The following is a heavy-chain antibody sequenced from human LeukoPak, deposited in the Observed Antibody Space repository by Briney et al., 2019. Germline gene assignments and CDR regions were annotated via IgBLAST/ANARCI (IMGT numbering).Heavy chain of an antibody. J-gene: IGHJ3*02. CDR2: INPNSGGT. CDR1: GYTFTGYY. Sequence: ASVKVSCKASGYTFTGYYMHWVRQAPGQGLEWMGRINPNSGGTNYAQKFQGRVTMTRDTSISTAYMELSRLRSDDTAVYYCARDPTFVGYGGNFSHDAFDIWGQGTMVTVSS. D-gene: IGHD4-23*01. CDR3: ARDPTFVGYGGNFSHDAFDI. V-gene: IGHV1-2*06.